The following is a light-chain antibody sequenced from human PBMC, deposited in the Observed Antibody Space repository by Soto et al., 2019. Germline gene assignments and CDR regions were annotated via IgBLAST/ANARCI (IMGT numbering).Light chain of an antibody. CDR3: QQYDNIPIT. CDR2: AAS. V-gene: IGKV1-33*01. CDR1: RGISQY. Sequence: DIQMTQSPSSLSASVGDRVTITCQASRGISQYLNWYQQNPGKAPKLLIYAASTLETGVASRFSGSGSGTEFTLTITSLQPEDFATYYCQQYDNIPITFGGGTKVEIK. J-gene: IGKJ4*01.